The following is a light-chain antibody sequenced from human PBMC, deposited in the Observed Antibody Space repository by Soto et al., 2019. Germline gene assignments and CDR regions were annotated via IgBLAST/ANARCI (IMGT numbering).Light chain of an antibody. CDR2: AAS. CDR1: QTISSY. V-gene: IGKV1-39*01. J-gene: IGKJ1*01. CDR3: QQSYSMPWT. Sequence: DIQMTQSPSSLSASVIDTVTITCRASQTISSYLNWYQQKPGKAPNLLIYAASSLQSGVPSRFSGSGSGTEFTLTISSLQPQDFATYYCQQSYSMPWTLGQGTKVDIK.